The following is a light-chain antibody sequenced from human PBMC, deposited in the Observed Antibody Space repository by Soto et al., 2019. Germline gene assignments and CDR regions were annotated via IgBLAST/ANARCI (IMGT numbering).Light chain of an antibody. CDR1: QSVNSN. CDR2: GAS. J-gene: IGKJ1*01. CDR3: QQYTNWPPWT. Sequence: IVMTQSPATLSVSPRERATLSCRASQSVNSNLAWYQRRPGQAPRLLIYGASTRATDIPARFSGSGSGTEFTLTISSLQPEDFAVYYCQQYTNWPPWTFGQGTKVEIK. V-gene: IGKV3-15*01.